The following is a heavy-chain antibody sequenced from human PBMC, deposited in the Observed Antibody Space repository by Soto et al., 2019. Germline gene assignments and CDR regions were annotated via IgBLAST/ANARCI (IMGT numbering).Heavy chain of an antibody. CDR3: VRALGSRFMEWPRFDP. CDR2: ISYSGTI. CDR1: GASISSGDYY. Sequence: PSETLSLTCIVSGASISSGDYYWSWVRRPPGKGLEWIGHISYSGTIDYSPSLKSRVTISLDTSKNQFSLNLNSVTAADTAVYYCVRALGSRFMEWPRFDPWGQGTLVTVSS. D-gene: IGHD3-3*01. J-gene: IGHJ5*02. V-gene: IGHV4-30-4*01.